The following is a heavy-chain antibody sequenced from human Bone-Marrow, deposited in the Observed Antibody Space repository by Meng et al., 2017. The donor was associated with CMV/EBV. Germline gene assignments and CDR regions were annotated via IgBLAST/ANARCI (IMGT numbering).Heavy chain of an antibody. CDR2: TYYRSKWYN. CDR1: GDSVSSNSSA. Sequence: SGDSVSSNSSAWNLIRQSPSRGLEWLGRTYYRSKWYNNSAVSVKSRVTINPDTSKNQFSLQLNSVTPEDTAVYYCASLHSGSHLDRDYWGQGTLVTVSS. V-gene: IGHV6-1*01. D-gene: IGHD1-26*01. CDR3: ASLHSGSHLDRDY. J-gene: IGHJ4*02.